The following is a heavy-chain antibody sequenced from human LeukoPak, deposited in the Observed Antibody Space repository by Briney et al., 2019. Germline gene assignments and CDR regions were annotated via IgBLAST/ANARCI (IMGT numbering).Heavy chain of an antibody. J-gene: IGHJ6*03. CDR1: GGSISSYY. Sequence: PSETLSLTCTVSGGSISSYYWSWIRQPAGKGLEWVGRIYTSGSTNYNPSLKSRVTMSVDTSKNQFSLKVTSVTAADTAVYYCARFYYYDTTGYPYYYMDVWGKGTTVTVSS. CDR3: ARFYYYDTTGYPYYYMDV. D-gene: IGHD3-22*01. CDR2: IYTSGST. V-gene: IGHV4-4*07.